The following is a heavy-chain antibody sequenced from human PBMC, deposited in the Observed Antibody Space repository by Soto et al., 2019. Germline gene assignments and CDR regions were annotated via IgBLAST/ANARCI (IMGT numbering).Heavy chain of an antibody. CDR1: GGTFSSYA. J-gene: IGHJ6*02. CDR2: IIPIFGTA. Sequence: QVQLVQSGAEVKKPGSSVKVSCKASGGTFSSYAISWMRQAPGQGLEWMGGIIPIFGTANYAQKFQGRVTITADESTSTAYMELSSLRSEDTAVYYCARAQVGATDLDYYYYGMDVWGQGTTVTVSS. V-gene: IGHV1-69*01. CDR3: ARAQVGATDLDYYYYGMDV. D-gene: IGHD1-26*01.